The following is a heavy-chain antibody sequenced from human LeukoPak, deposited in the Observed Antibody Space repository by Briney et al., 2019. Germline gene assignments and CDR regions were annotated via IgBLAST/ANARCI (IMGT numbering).Heavy chain of an antibody. CDR3: ARDPSSGYYYYFDY. CDR2: FNNVDKTM. Sequence: GGSLRLSCAASGFTFSSYSMNWVRQAPGKGPEWVSYFNNVDKTMQYADSVKGRFTISRDNSKNTLYLQMNSLRAGDTAVYYCARDPSSGYYYYFDYWGQGTLVTVSS. V-gene: IGHV3-48*01. D-gene: IGHD3-22*01. J-gene: IGHJ4*02. CDR1: GFTFSSYS.